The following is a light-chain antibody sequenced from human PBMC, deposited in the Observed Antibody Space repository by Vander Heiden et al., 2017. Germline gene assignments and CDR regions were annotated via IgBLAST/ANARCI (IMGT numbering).Light chain of an antibody. CDR2: YND. Sequence: QSVLAQPPSASGPPGQSVTISCSGSGSNIGRNTVNWYQQLPGAAPRLLIYYNDQRPSGVPDRLSGSKSGTSASLAISGLQSEDEADYYCTSWDNSLNARVFGGGTKLTVL. V-gene: IGLV1-44*01. CDR3: TSWDNSLNARV. CDR1: GSNIGRNT. J-gene: IGLJ3*02.